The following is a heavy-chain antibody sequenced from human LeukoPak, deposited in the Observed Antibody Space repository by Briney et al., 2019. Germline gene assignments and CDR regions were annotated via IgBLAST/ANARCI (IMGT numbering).Heavy chain of an antibody. D-gene: IGHD3-3*01. J-gene: IGHJ4*02. CDR1: GYSVTELS. Sequence: ASVRVSCKVSGYSVTELSMQGVRQAPGKGRECLGGFDPEEAKMVYAQKFQGRVTMTEDTSTDTAYMELRGLTSENTAVYYCATRSGDFWSGYVDWGQGTLVAVSS. CDR3: ATRSGDFWSGYVD. CDR2: FDPEEAKM. V-gene: IGHV1-24*01.